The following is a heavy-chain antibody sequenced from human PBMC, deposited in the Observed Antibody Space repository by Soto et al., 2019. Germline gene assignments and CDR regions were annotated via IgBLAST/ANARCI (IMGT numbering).Heavy chain of an antibody. J-gene: IGHJ3*01. CDR3: TRSIITTAGTEAFDL. CDR2: ISPSSGGT. CDR1: GYTFTSYY. D-gene: IGHD6-13*01. V-gene: IGHV1-46*03. Sequence: QVQLVQSGAEVKKPGASVRVSCKASGYTFTSYYIHWVRQAPGQGPEWMGMISPSSGGTDYAQKFQGRVTMTRDTATSTVYMELSSLRSEDTAVYFCTRSIITTAGTEAFDLWGQGTLVTASS.